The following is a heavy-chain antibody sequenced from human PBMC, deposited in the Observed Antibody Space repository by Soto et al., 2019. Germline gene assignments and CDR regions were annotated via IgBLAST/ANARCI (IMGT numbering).Heavy chain of an antibody. J-gene: IGHJ1*01. D-gene: IGHD5-12*01. V-gene: IGHV1-46*01. Sequence: GASVKVSCKASGYIFTAYSMHWVRQAPGQGLEWMGVVNPSGGSTNYAQKFQGRITMTRDTSKNQFSLHLNSVTPEDTAVYYCARGNVDNSFHHWGQGTLVTVSS. CDR3: ARGNVDNSFHH. CDR2: VNPSGGST. CDR1: GYIFTAYS.